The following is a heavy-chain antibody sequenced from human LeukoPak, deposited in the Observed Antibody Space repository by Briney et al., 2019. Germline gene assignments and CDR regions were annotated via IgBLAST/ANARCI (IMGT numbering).Heavy chain of an antibody. CDR1: GFTFSSYS. CDR2: INSDGTKT. J-gene: IGHJ4*02. V-gene: IGHV3-74*01. CDR3: ASLDPFDY. Sequence: GGSLRLSCAASGFTFSSYSMNWVRQAPGKGLEWVSRINSDGTKTDYADSVKGRFTISRDNPKNTLFLQMNSLRAEDTAIYYCASLDPFDYWGQGTLVTVSS.